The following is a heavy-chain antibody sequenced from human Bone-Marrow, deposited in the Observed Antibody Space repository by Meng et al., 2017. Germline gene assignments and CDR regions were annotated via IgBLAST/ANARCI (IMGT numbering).Heavy chain of an antibody. Sequence: EVQRVESGGGLVKPGGSLRLACVASGLSFTDAWMSWVRQAPGKGLEWVGRIKRNSDGGTIDYAAPVKGRFTISRDDSKNTLYLQMDSLITEDTAVYFCATGAAAADHWGQGTLVTVSS. J-gene: IGHJ4*02. V-gene: IGHV3-15*01. CDR3: ATGAAAADH. CDR1: GLSFTDAW. D-gene: IGHD6-13*01. CDR2: IKRNSDGGTI.